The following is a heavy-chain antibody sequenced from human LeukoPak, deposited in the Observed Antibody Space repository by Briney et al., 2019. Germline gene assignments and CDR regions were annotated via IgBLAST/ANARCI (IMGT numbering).Heavy chain of an antibody. CDR1: GGSISSYY. J-gene: IGHJ5*02. Sequence: SETLSLTCTVSGGSISSYYWSWIRQPPGKGLEWIGDNASLKSRVTISVDTSKNQFSLKLSSVTAADTAVYYCARRGSHTIFGVVSSNWFDPWGQGTLVTVSS. V-gene: IGHV4-59*12. CDR3: ARRGSHTIFGVVSSNWFDP. D-gene: IGHD3-3*01.